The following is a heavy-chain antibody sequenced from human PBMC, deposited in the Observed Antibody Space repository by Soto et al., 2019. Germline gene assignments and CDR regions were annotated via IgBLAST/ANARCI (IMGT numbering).Heavy chain of an antibody. Sequence: SETLSLTCAVYGGSFSGYYWSWIRQPPGKGLEWIGEINHSGSTNYNPSLKSRVTISVDTSKNQFSLKLSSVTAADTAVYYCARGSTWIQLWKSAFDIWGQGTMVTVSS. CDR2: INHSGST. J-gene: IGHJ3*02. D-gene: IGHD5-18*01. V-gene: IGHV4-34*01. CDR1: GGSFSGYY. CDR3: ARGSTWIQLWKSAFDI.